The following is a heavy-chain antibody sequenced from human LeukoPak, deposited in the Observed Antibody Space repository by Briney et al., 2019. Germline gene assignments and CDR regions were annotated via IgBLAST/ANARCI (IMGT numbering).Heavy chain of an antibody. V-gene: IGHV3-23*01. D-gene: IGHD4-17*01. CDR2: ISGSGGST. CDR3: AKGDGETYYYYYGMDV. Sequence: GGSLRLSCAASGFTFSSYAMSWVRQAPGEGLEWVSAISGSGGSTYYADSVKGRFTISRGNSKNTLYLQMNSLRAEDTAVYYCAKGDGETYYYYYGMDVWGQGTTVTVSS. J-gene: IGHJ6*02. CDR1: GFTFSSYA.